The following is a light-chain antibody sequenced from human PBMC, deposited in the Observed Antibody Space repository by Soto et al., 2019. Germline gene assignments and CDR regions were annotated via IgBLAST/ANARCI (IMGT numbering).Light chain of an antibody. CDR2: GAS. CDR3: QQYGTSPFT. V-gene: IGKV3-20*01. J-gene: IGKJ2*01. CDR1: QSVSNNY. Sequence: EIMLSQSPGTLSLYTGDRVTLSCRASQSVSNNYLAWYQQKPGQAPRLLIYGASSRATGIPDRFSGRGSGTTFTLVISRLEPEDFAVYYCQQYGTSPFTLGQGTKVDI.